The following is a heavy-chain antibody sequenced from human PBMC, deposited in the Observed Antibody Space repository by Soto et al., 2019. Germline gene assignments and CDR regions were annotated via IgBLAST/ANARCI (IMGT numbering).Heavy chain of an antibody. D-gene: IGHD3-10*01. J-gene: IGHJ5*02. CDR1: GFIFKINP. Sequence: QEQLVESGGGGVHPGRSLGLSCPPSGFIFKINPMHRVRRAPGKGLGWVAVISFDGSNTYYADSVKGRFTISRDNSENTLSLQMNSLRPEDTALYYCARGGLEILWFRGNLWGQGTLVTVSS. CDR3: ARGGLEILWFRGNL. CDR2: ISFDGSNT. V-gene: IGHV3-30-3*01.